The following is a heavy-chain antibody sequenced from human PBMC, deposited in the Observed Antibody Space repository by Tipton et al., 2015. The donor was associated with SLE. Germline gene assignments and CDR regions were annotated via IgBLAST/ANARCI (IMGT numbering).Heavy chain of an antibody. Sequence: AEVKKPGSSVKVSCKASGGTFSNYAIRWVRQAPGQGLEWMGGIIPIFGTTNYAQKFQGRVTFTADESTSSAYMELSSLRSEDTAVYYCARLRGSFRPLFLLSFGMDVWGQGTSITVSS. CDR1: GGTFSNYA. CDR2: IIPIFGTT. J-gene: IGHJ6*02. D-gene: IGHD1-26*01. V-gene: IGHV1-69*01. CDR3: ARLRGSFRPLFLLSFGMDV.